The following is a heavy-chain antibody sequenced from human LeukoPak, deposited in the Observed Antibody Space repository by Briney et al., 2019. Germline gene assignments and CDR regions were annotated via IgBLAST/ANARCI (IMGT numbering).Heavy chain of an antibody. D-gene: IGHD2-15*01. V-gene: IGHV3-7*01. Sequence: PGGSLRLSCAASGFIFSTYWMSWVRQAPGKGLEWVANIKQDGSEKYYVDSVKGRFTISRDNAKNSLYLQMNSLRAEDTAVYYCARTDGYCSGGSCYFDYWGQGTLVTVSS. CDR3: ARTDGYCSGGSCYFDY. CDR2: IKQDGSEK. J-gene: IGHJ4*02. CDR1: GFIFSTYW.